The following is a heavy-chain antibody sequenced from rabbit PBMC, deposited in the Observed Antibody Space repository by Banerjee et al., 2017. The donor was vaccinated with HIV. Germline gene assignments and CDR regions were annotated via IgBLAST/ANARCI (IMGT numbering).Heavy chain of an antibody. CDR3: ARGIYYGYIDAGDAIPNYFNL. CDR1: GFSFSSSYD. CDR2: IAAGSSGST. D-gene: IGHD6-1*01. Sequence: QSLEESGGDLVKPGASLTLTCTASGFSFSSSYDMCWVRQAPGKGLEWIACIAAGSSGSTYYASWVNGRFTISKTSSTTVTLQMTSLTVADTATYFCARGIYYGYIDAGDAIPNYFNLWGPGTLVTVS. J-gene: IGHJ4*01. V-gene: IGHV1S40*01.